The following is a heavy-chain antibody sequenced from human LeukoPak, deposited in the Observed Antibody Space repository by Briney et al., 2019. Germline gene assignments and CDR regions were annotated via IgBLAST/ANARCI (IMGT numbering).Heavy chain of an antibody. V-gene: IGHV3-11*01. D-gene: IGHD4-17*01. CDR2: ISSRGTTI. CDR1: GFSLGDHY. J-gene: IGHJ3*02. Sequence: GGSLRLSCAASGFSLGDHYMNWIRQAPGKGLEWLSYISSRGTTIYYVDSVKGRLTISRDIAKNSLFLQMDSLRVEDTAIYYCARSSLDYGDYIDAFDIWSQGTMVTVSS. CDR3: ARSSLDYGDYIDAFDI.